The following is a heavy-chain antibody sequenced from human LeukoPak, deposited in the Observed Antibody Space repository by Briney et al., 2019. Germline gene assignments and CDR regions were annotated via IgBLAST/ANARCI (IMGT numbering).Heavy chain of an antibody. D-gene: IGHD2-15*01. J-gene: IGHJ4*02. V-gene: IGHV3-7*01. CDR1: GFTYSSYW. CDR3: AREQKDIVVVVAATHLDY. CDR2: IKQDGSEK. Sequence: GGSLRLSCTASGFTYSSYWMSWVRQAPGKGLEWVANIKQDGSEKYYVDSVKGRFTISRDNAKNSLYLQMNSLRAEDTAVYYCAREQKDIVVVVAATHLDYWGQGTPVTVSS.